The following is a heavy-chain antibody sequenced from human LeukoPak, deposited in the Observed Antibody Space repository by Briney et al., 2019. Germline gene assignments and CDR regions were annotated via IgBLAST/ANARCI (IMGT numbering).Heavy chain of an antibody. Sequence: SSETLSLTCTVSGGSISSYYWSWIRQPPGKGLEWIGYIYYSGSTNYNPSLKSRVTISVDTSKNQFSLKLSSVTAADTAVYYCARDKGGIVVVPAARRDAFDIWGQGTMVTVSS. CDR2: IYYSGST. V-gene: IGHV4-59*01. J-gene: IGHJ3*02. CDR1: GGSISSYY. D-gene: IGHD2-2*01. CDR3: ARDKGGIVVVPAARRDAFDI.